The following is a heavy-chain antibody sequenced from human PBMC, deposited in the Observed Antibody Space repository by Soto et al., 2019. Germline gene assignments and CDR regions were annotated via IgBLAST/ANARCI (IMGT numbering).Heavy chain of an antibody. J-gene: IGHJ4*02. CDR1: GFTFSNFW. CDR2: MNMDGRII. CDR3: VRGSTDGYGIDY. V-gene: IGHV3-74*01. Sequence: EVQLVESGGGLVQPGGSLTLSCAASGFTFSNFWMHWVRQAPGKGLLWVSRMNMDGRIINYAGAVEGRFTISRDDVKNTPYLNMNSLRGEDSAVYYCVRGSTDGYGIDYWGQGTLVTVSS. D-gene: IGHD1-1*01.